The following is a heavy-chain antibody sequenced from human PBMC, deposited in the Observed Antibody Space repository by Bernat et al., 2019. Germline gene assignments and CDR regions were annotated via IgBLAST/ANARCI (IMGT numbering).Heavy chain of an antibody. Sequence: EVQLVESGGGLVQPGGSLRLSCAASGFTFSSYWMSWVRQAPGKGLEGVANIKQDGSEKYYVDSVKGRFTISRDNAKNSLYLQMNSLRAEDTAVYYCAREGDIVVVVAAVDVWGKGTTVTVSS. CDR3: AREGDIVVVVAAVDV. V-gene: IGHV3-7*01. CDR1: GFTFSSYW. D-gene: IGHD2-15*01. CDR2: IKQDGSEK. J-gene: IGHJ6*04.